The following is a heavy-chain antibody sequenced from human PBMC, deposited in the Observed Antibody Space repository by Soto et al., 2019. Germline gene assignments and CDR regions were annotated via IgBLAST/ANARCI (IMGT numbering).Heavy chain of an antibody. J-gene: IGHJ4*02. CDR1: GFPFSSYA. V-gene: IGHV3-23*01. CDR2: ISGSGGST. D-gene: IGHD3-22*01. CDR3: AKAPKYYYDSSGYYPDY. Sequence: GGSLRLSCAASGFPFSSYAMSWVRQAPGKGLEWVSAISGSGGSTYYADSVKGRFTISRDNSKNTLYLQMNSLRAEDTAVYYCAKAPKYYYDSSGYYPDYWGQGTLVTVSS.